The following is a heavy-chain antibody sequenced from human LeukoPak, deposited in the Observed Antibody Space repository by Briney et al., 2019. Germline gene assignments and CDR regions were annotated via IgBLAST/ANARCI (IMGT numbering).Heavy chain of an antibody. CDR3: ARNAGPSWFDP. CDR2: IYYSGST. V-gene: IGHV4-59*08. Sequence: SETLSLTCTVSGGSISSYYWSWIRQPPGKGLEWIGYIYYSGSTNYNPSLKSRVTISVDTSKNQFSLKLSSVTAADTAVYYCARNAGPSWFDPWGQGTLVTVSS. J-gene: IGHJ5*02. CDR1: GGSISSYY.